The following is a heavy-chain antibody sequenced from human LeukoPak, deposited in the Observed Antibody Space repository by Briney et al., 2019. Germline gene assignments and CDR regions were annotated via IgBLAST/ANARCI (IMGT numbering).Heavy chain of an antibody. D-gene: IGHD3-22*01. J-gene: IGHJ5*02. CDR3: ARVRSTMIVVEWFDP. V-gene: IGHV3-30*14. CDR2: ISYDGSNK. CDR1: GFTFSSYA. Sequence: GGSLRLSCAASGFTFSSYAMHWVRQAPGKGLEWVAVISYDGSNKYYADSVKGRFTISRDNSKNTLYLQMNSLRAEDTAVYYCARVRSTMIVVEWFDPWGQGTLVTVSS.